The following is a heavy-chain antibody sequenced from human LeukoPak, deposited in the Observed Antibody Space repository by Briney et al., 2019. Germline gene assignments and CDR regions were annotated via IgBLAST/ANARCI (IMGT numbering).Heavy chain of an antibody. CDR2: IWSDGSNK. J-gene: IGHJ4*02. V-gene: IGHV3-33*01. CDR3: ARELFSSGSCPDG. CDR1: GFTFSYYA. D-gene: IGHD3-10*01. Sequence: GGSLRLSCSASGFTFSYYAIHWVRQAPGTGLEWVALIWSDGSNKYYADSVKGRITISRDNSKNTVYLQMNSLRAEDTAVYYCARELFSSGSCPDGWGQGTLVTVSS.